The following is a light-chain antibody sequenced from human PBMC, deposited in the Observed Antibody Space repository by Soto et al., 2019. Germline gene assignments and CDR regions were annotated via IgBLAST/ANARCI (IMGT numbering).Light chain of an antibody. CDR1: SGSVSTSYY. CDR3: VLYMGSGIWV. J-gene: IGLJ3*02. CDR2: STN. V-gene: IGLV8-61*01. Sequence: QTLVTQEPSVSVSPGGTVTLTCGLSSGSVSTSYYPSWYQQTPGQAPRTLIYSTNTRSSGVPDRFSGSILGNKAALTITGAQADDESDYYCVLYMGSGIWVFGGGTKLTVL.